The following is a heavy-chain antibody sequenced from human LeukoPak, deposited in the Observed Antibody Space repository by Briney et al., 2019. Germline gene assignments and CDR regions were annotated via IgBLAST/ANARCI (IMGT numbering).Heavy chain of an antibody. V-gene: IGHV4-39*01. J-gene: IGHJ4*02. CDR3: ASARTSSRSRFTFDY. Sequence: PSETLSLTCTVSGGSISSYYWGWIRQPPGKGLEWIGSIYYSGSTYYNPSFKSRVTIFVDTSKNQLSLKLISVTAADTAVYYCASARTSSRSRFTFDYWGQGILVTVSS. CDR1: GGSISSYY. CDR2: IYYSGST. D-gene: IGHD6-13*01.